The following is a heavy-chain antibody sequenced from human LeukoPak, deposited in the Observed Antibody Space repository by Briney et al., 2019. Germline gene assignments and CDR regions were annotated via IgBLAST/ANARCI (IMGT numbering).Heavy chain of an antibody. CDR1: GGSFSGYY. CDR2: INHSGST. D-gene: IGHD4-17*01. J-gene: IGHJ4*02. V-gene: IGHV4-34*01. CDR3: ARDNFGDFDY. Sequence: SETLSLTCAVYGGSFSGYYWSWIRQPPGKGLEWIGEINHSGSTNYNPSLKSRVTISVDTSKDQFSLKVRSVAAADTAMYYCARDNFGDFDYWAQGTLVTVSS.